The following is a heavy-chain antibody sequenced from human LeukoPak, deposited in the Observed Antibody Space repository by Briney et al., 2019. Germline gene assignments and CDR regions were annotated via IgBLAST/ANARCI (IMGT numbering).Heavy chain of an antibody. J-gene: IGHJ4*02. CDR2: ISSSSSYI. D-gene: IGHD1-26*01. Sequence: GGSLRLSCAASGFTFSTYGMNWVRQAPGKGLEWVSSISSSSSYIYYADSVKGRFTISRDNAKNSLELQMNSLRAEDTAVYYCAKDHKWELLPHFDYWGQGTLVTVSS. V-gene: IGHV3-21*01. CDR3: AKDHKWELLPHFDY. CDR1: GFTFSTYG.